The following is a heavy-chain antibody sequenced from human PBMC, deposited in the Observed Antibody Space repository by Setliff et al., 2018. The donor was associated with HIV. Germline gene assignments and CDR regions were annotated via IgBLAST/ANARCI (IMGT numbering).Heavy chain of an antibody. J-gene: IGHJ4*01. CDR1: GGSISSSSYY. V-gene: IGHV4-39*02. CDR2: FHYSGST. D-gene: IGHD5-12*01. Sequence: SETLSLTCNVSGGSISSSSYYWGWIRQPPGKGLEWIGSFHYSGSTSYNPSLRSRVTISVDTSKNQFSLRLTSVTAADTAVYYCARDSRWLQFPYFDSWGQGTPVTVSS. CDR3: ARDSRWLQFPYFDS.